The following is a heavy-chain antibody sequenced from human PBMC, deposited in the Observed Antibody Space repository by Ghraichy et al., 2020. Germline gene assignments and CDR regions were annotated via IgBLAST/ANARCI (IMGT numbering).Heavy chain of an antibody. D-gene: IGHD1-1*01. J-gene: IGHJ4*02. CDR1: GASITTNW. V-gene: IGHV4-4*02. CDR3: ARHIAATGTRGFDY. Sequence: SETLSLTCVVSGASITTNWWSWVRQSPGKGLEWIGEIYHNGRSNYHPSVQSRVTISMDKSNNHFSLELTSVTAADTAIYYCARHIAATGTRGFDYWGKGTLVTVSS. CDR2: IYHNGRS.